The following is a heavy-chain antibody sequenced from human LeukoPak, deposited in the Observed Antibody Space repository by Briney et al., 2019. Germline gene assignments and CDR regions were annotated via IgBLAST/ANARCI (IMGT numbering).Heavy chain of an antibody. D-gene: IGHD2-2*02. V-gene: IGHV3-7*01. J-gene: IGHJ3*02. Sequence: GGSLRLSCAASGFTFSSYWMSWVRQAPGKGLEWVANIKQDGSEKYYVDSVKGRFTISRDNAKNSLYLQMNSLRAEDTAVYYCASLGRCSSTSCYRAFDIWGQGTMVTVSS. CDR1: GFTFSSYW. CDR2: IKQDGSEK. CDR3: ASLGRCSSTSCYRAFDI.